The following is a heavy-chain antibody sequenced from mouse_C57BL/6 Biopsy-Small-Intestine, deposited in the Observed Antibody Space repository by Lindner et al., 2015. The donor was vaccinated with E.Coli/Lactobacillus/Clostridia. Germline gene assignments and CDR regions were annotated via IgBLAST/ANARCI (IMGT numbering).Heavy chain of an antibody. Sequence: SVKVSCKASGYTFIRNDISWVRQAPGQGLEWMGWISASNGNTNYAQNLQGRVTVTTDTSTTTAYMELRSLTSDDTAVYYCARSPGWGHFDYWGQGTLVTVSS. D-gene: IGHD3-3*01. J-gene: IGHJ4*01. CDR2: ISASNGNT. V-gene: IGHV1-74*01. CDR1: GYTFIRND. CDR3: ARSPGWGHFDY.